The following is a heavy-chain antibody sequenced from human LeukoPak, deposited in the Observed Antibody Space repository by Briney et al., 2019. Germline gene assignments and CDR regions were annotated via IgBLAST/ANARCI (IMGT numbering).Heavy chain of an antibody. Sequence: SETLSLTCTVSGGSISSYYWSWIRQPPGKGLEWIGGLYYSGSTNYNPSLKSRVTISVDTSKNQFSLKLTSVTAADTAVYYCARSNDPNGSYRRPFNYWGQGTLVTVSS. J-gene: IGHJ4*02. V-gene: IGHV4-59*01. D-gene: IGHD1-26*01. CDR2: LYYSGST. CDR3: ARSNDPNGSYRRPFNY. CDR1: GGSISSYY.